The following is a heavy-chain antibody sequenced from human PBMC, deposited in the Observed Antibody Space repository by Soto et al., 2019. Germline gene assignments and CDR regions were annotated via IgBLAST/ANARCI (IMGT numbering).Heavy chain of an antibody. CDR3: ARHNYGSGSTYFDD. CDR2: IYYSGST. Sequence: SETLSLTCTVSGGSISSYYWSWIRQPPGKGLERIGYIYYSGSTNYNPSLKSRVTISVDTSKNQFSLKLNSMTAADTAVYYCARHNYGSGSTYFDDWGQGTLVTVS. CDR1: GGSISSYY. J-gene: IGHJ4*02. V-gene: IGHV4-59*08. D-gene: IGHD3-10*01.